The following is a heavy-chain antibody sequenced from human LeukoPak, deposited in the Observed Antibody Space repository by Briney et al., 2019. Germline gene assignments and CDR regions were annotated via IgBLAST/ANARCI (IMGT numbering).Heavy chain of an antibody. Sequence: GESLKISCQGSGYIFTTYWIAWVRQTPGKGLEWMGIIYPGDSDTRYSPSFQGQVTISADKSITTAYLHWSSLKASDTAMYYCAGPAIAAAGSGFDIWGQGTMVIVSS. V-gene: IGHV5-51*01. J-gene: IGHJ3*02. D-gene: IGHD6-13*01. CDR2: IYPGDSDT. CDR3: AGPAIAAAGSGFDI. CDR1: GYIFTTYW.